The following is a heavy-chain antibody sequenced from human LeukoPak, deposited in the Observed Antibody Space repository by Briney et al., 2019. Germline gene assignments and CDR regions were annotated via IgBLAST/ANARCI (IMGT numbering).Heavy chain of an antibody. CDR2: IYYSGST. Sequence: PSETLSLTCTVSGGSISSYYWSWIRQPPGKGLEWIGYIYYSGSTNYNPSLKSRVTISVDTSKNQFSLKLSSVTAADTAVYYCARTHSSSPDLRFDYWGQGALVTVSS. D-gene: IGHD6-6*01. V-gene: IGHV4-59*01. CDR3: ARTHSSSPDLRFDY. CDR1: GGSISSYY. J-gene: IGHJ4*02.